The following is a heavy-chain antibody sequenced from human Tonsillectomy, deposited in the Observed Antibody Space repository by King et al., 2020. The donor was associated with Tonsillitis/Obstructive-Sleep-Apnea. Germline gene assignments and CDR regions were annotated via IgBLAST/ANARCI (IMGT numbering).Heavy chain of an antibody. J-gene: IGHJ4*02. CDR3: VTYQIVVAGAYLDY. D-gene: IGHD6-19*01. CDR1: GFTFNNAW. CDR2: IKSKTGGGTI. V-gene: IGHV3-15*01. Sequence: VQLVESGGGLVKPGGSLRLSCAASGFTFNNAWMSWVRQAPGKGLEWVGRIKSKTGGGTIDYAAPVKGRFTISRDDSKNTLYLQMNSLKTEDTGLYYCVTYQIVVAGAYLDYWGQGTLVTVSS.